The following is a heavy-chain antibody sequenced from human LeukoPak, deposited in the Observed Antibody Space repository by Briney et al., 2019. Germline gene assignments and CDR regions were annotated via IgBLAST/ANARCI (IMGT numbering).Heavy chain of an antibody. V-gene: IGHV4-34*01. D-gene: IGHD3-3*01. CDR3: ARESNVLRFLEWLPPYYFDY. Sequence: SETLSLTCAVYGGSFSGYYWSWIRPPPGKGLEWIGEINRSGSTNYNPSLKSRVTISVDTSKNQFSLKLSSVTAADTAVYYCARESNVLRFLEWLPPYYFDYWGQGTLVTVSS. CDR1: GGSFSGYY. CDR2: INRSGST. J-gene: IGHJ4*02.